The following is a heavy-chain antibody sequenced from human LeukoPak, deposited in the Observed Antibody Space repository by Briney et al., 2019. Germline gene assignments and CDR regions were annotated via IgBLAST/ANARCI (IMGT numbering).Heavy chain of an antibody. CDR3: ARRYGYSGYDSNY. V-gene: IGHV4-39*07. CDR1: GGSISSGGYY. Sequence: SETLSLTCTVSGGSISSGGYYWRWIRQHPGKGLEWIGEINHSGSTNYNPSLKSRVTISVDTSKNQFSLKLSSVTAADTAVYYCARRYGYSGYDSNYWGQGTLVTVSS. D-gene: IGHD5-12*01. J-gene: IGHJ4*02. CDR2: INHSGST.